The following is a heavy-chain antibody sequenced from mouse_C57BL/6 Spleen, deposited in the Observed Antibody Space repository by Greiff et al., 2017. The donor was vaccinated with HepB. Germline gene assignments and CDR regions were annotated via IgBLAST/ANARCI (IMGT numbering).Heavy chain of an antibody. D-gene: IGHD2-3*01. CDR3: ARNYDGPGGFAY. J-gene: IGHJ3*01. CDR1: GYTFTSYW. CDR2: IYPSDSET. Sequence: QVQLQQPGAELVRPGSSVKLSCKASGYTFTSYWMDWVKQRPGQGLEWIGNIYPSDSETHYNQKFKDKATLTVDKSSSTAYMQLSSLTSEDSAVYYCARNYDGPGGFAYWGQGTLVTVSA. V-gene: IGHV1-61*01.